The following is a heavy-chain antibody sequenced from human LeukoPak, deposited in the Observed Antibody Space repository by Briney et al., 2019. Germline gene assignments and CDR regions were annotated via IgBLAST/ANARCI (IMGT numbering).Heavy chain of an antibody. CDR2: IGSSSSYI. D-gene: IGHD2-15*01. CDR1: GFTFSSYS. V-gene: IGHV3-21*01. CDR3: ARDWGYCSGGSCYH. Sequence: GGSLRLSCAASGFTFSSYSMNRVRQAPGKGLEWVSSIGSSSSYIYYADSVKGRFTISRDNAKNSLYLQMNSLRAEDTAVYYCARDWGYCSGGSCYHWGQGTMVTVSS. J-gene: IGHJ3*01.